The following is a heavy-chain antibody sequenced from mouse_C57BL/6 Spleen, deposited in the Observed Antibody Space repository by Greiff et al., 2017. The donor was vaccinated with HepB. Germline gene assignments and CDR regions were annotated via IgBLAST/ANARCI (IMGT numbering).Heavy chain of an antibody. CDR2: ISYDGSN. J-gene: IGHJ4*01. V-gene: IGHV3-6*01. CDR3: ARDRDYYGAMDY. Sequence: VQLQQSGPGLVKPSQSLSLTCSVTGYSITSGYYWNWIRQFPGNKLEWMGYISYDGSNNYNPSLKNRISITRDTSKNQFFLKLNSVTTEDTATYYCARDRDYYGAMDYWGQGTSVTVSS. D-gene: IGHD1-1*01. CDR1: GYSITSGYY.